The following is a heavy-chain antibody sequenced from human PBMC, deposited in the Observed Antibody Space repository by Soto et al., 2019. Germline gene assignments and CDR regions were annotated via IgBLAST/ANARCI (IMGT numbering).Heavy chain of an antibody. CDR1: GGSFSGYY. CDR2: INHSGST. V-gene: IGHV4-34*01. Sequence: SETLSLTCAVYGGSFSGYYWSWIRQPPGKGLEWIGEINHSGSTNYNPSLKSRVTISVDTSKNQFSLKLSSVTAADTAVYYCARTNYEAQRCMDVWGQGTTVTVSS. J-gene: IGHJ6*02. CDR3: ARTNYEAQRCMDV. D-gene: IGHD3-16*01.